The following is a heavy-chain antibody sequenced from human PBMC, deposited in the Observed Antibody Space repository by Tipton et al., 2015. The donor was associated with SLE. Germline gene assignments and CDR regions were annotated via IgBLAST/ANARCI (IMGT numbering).Heavy chain of an antibody. Sequence: SLRLSCAASGFTFSSYWMSWVRQAPGKGLEWVANIKQDGSEKYYVDSVKGRFTISRDNAKNSLYLQMNSLRAEDTAIYYCASGAVAGSFDYWGQGALVTVSS. V-gene: IGHV3-7*02. D-gene: IGHD6-19*01. CDR1: GFTFSSYW. CDR2: IKQDGSEK. CDR3: ASGAVAGSFDY. J-gene: IGHJ4*02.